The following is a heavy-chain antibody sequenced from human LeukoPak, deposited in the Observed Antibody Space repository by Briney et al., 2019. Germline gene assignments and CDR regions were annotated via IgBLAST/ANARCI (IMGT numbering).Heavy chain of an antibody. CDR3: ARDPAYYYDSSGYSHYFDY. D-gene: IGHD3-22*01. J-gene: IGHJ4*02. CDR2: IWYDGSNK. Sequence: AGGSLRLSCAASGFTFSSYGMHWVRQAPGKGLEGVAVIWYDGSNKYYADSVRGRFTISRDNSKNTLYLQMNSLRAEDTAVYYCARDPAYYYDSSGYSHYFDYWGQGTLVTVSS. V-gene: IGHV3-33*01. CDR1: GFTFSSYG.